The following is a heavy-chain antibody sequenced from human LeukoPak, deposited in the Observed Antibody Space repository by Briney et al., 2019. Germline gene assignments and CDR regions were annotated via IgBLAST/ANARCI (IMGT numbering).Heavy chain of an antibody. V-gene: IGHV3-7*01. Sequence: PGVSLRLSCAASGFTFSSYWMSWVRQAPGKGLEWVANIKQDGSEKYYVDSVKGRFTISRDNAKNSLYLQMNSLRAEDTAVYYCARYCSGGSCLNWFDPWGQGTLVTVSS. D-gene: IGHD2-15*01. CDR3: ARYCSGGSCLNWFDP. CDR1: GFTFSSYW. CDR2: IKQDGSEK. J-gene: IGHJ5*02.